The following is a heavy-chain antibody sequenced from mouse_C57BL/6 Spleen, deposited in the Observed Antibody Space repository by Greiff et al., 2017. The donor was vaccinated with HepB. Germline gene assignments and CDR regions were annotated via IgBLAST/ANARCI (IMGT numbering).Heavy chain of an antibody. D-gene: IGHD2-3*01. Sequence: VKLQQPGAELVMPGASVKLSCKASGYTFTSYWMHWVKQRPGQGLEWIGEIDPSDSYTNYNQKFKGKSTLTVDKSSSTAYMQLSSLTSEDSAVYYCARWLLRGYYFDYWGQGTTLTVSS. CDR2: IDPSDSYT. J-gene: IGHJ2*01. CDR3: ARWLLRGYYFDY. CDR1: GYTFTSYW. V-gene: IGHV1-69*01.